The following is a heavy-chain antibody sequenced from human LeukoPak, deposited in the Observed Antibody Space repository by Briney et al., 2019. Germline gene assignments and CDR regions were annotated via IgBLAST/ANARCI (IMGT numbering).Heavy chain of an antibody. CDR1: GFTFSSYW. V-gene: IGHV3-7*01. D-gene: IGHD2-2*01. CDR3: ARDRVVVPAAVPY. CDR2: IKQDGSEK. Sequence: GGSLRLSCAASGFTFSSYWMSWVRQAPGKGREWVANIKQDGSEKYYVDSVKGRFTISRDNAKNSLYLQMNSLRAEDTAVYYCARDRVVVPAAVPYWGQGTLVTVSS. J-gene: IGHJ4*02.